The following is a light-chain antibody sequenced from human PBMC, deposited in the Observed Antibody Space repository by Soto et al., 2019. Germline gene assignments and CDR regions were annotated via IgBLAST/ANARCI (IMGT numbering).Light chain of an antibody. CDR3: LQHNSYPRT. Sequence: IQLTQSPSSLSASVGDRVTITCRASQGSRNDLGWYQQKPGKAPQLLVFASYNLQSGVPSRFSGSGSGTAVNLTLSSLQPEDFATYYCLQHNSYPRTFGQGTRVEIK. CDR2: ASY. J-gene: IGKJ1*01. CDR1: QGSRND. V-gene: IGKV1-17*01.